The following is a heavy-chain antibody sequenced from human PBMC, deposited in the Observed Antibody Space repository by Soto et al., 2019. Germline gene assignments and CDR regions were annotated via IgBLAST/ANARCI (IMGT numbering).Heavy chain of an antibody. D-gene: IGHD5-18*01. CDR2: ITHILRET. V-gene: IGHV1-69*06. J-gene: IGHJ4*02. CDR3: GRVPRYSFPTSDSLDQ. CDR1: GGTFSTYT. Sequence: QVHLVQSGTEVRKPGSSVTVSCKVSGGTFSTYTISWVRQAPGQGLQWMGGITHILRETTYAQNFQGRVFITADISATTAYMELSDLTSEDTAMYYCGRVPRYSFPTSDSLDQWGQGTRVTVSS.